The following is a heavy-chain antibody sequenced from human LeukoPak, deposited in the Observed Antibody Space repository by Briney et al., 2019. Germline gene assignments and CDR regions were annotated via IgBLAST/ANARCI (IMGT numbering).Heavy chain of an antibody. CDR3: ATPGRDY. V-gene: IGHV3-30*03. D-gene: IGHD3-10*01. CDR2: ISYDGSNK. J-gene: IGHJ4*02. Sequence: GGSLRLSCAASGFTFSSHGMHWVRQAPGKGLEWVAVISYDGSNKYYADSVKGRFTISRDNSKNTLYLQMNSLRAEDTAVYYCATPGRDYWGQGTLVTVSS. CDR1: GFTFSSHG.